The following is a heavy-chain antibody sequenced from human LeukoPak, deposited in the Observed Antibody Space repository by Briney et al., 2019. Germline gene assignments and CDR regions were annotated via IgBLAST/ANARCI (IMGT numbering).Heavy chain of an antibody. Sequence: GGSLRLSCAGSGFTFSSYWMNWVRQAPGKGLEWVANIKQDGSEKYYVDSVKGRFTISRDNAKDSLYLQMNSLRAEDTAVYYCARGHLFDYWGQGSLVTVSS. CDR2: IKQDGSEK. J-gene: IGHJ4*02. CDR3: ARGHLFDY. CDR1: GFTFSSYW. V-gene: IGHV3-7*01.